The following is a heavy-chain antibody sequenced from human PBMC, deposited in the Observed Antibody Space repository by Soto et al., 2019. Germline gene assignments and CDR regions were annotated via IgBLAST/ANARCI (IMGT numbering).Heavy chain of an antibody. D-gene: IGHD6-19*01. CDR3: ARYLGGWPDY. CDR1: GYTFTSYA. V-gene: IGHV1-3*01. CDR2: INAGNGNT. Sequence: QVQLVQSGAEVKKPGASVKVSCKASGYTFTSYAIHWVRQAPGQRLEWMGWINAGNGNTKYSQKFQDRVTITRDTSASTAYMELSSLTSEDTAVYYCARYLGGWPDYCGQGTLVTVSS. J-gene: IGHJ4*02.